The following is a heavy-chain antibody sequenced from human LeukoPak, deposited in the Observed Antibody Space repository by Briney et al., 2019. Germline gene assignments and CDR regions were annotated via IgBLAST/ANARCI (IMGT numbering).Heavy chain of an antibody. J-gene: IGHJ4*02. CDR1: GYTFTSYG. D-gene: IGHD2-21*02. Sequence: ASVTVSCKASGYTFTSYGISWVRQAPGQGREWMGWISAYNGNTNYAQKLQGRVTMTTDTSTSTAYMELRSVTSDETAVYYCARVGHIVVVTATYYFDCWGQGTLVTVSS. CDR3: ARVGHIVVVTATYYFDC. CDR2: ISAYNGNT. V-gene: IGHV1-18*01.